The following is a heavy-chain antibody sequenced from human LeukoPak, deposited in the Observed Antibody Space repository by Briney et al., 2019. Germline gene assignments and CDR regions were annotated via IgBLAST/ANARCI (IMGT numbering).Heavy chain of an antibody. CDR2: INPNSGGT. D-gene: IGHD6-19*01. CDR3: AILSGWYELAFDI. Sequence: GASVKVSCKASGYTFTGYYMHWVRQAPGQRLEWMGWINPNSGGTNYAQKFQGRVTMTRDTSISTAYMELSRLRSDDTAVYYCAILSGWYELAFDIWGQGTMVTVSS. CDR1: GYTFTGYY. V-gene: IGHV1-2*02. J-gene: IGHJ3*02.